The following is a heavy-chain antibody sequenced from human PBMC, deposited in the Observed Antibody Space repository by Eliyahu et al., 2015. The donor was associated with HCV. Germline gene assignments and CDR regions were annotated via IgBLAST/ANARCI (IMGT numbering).Heavy chain of an antibody. J-gene: IGHJ5*02. CDR3: ASGGGGIAVTGTGGWFDP. V-gene: IGHV4-59*01. CDR2: IXYSGST. D-gene: IGHD6-19*01. Sequence: QVQLQESGPGLVKPSETLSLTCTVSXGXXXTXXWSWXRQPPGKGLEWIGYIXYSGSTNYNPXLKSRLTISIDTSKNQFSLNLTSVTAADTAMYYCASGGGGIAVTGTGGWFDPWGQGTLVTVSS. CDR1: XGXXXTXX.